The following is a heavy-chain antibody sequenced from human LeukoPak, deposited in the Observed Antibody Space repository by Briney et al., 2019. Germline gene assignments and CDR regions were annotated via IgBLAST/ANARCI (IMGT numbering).Heavy chain of an antibody. CDR3: ARESGDYGDLY. D-gene: IGHD4-17*01. CDR2: ISYDGSNK. Sequence: GGSLRLSCAASGFTFSSYAMHWVRQAPGKGLGWVAVISYDGSNKYYADSVKGRFTISRDNSENTLYLQMNSLRAEDTAVYYCARESGDYGDLYWGQGTLVTVSS. J-gene: IGHJ4*02. V-gene: IGHV3-30*04. CDR1: GFTFSSYA.